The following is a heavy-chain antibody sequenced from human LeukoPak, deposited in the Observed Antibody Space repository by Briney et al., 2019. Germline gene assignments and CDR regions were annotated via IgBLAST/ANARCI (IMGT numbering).Heavy chain of an antibody. CDR3: ARGTAAGTRKYFQH. CDR1: GGSFSGYY. D-gene: IGHD6-13*01. V-gene: IGHV4-34*01. J-gene: IGHJ1*01. Sequence: PSETLSPTCAVYGGSFSGYYWSWIRQPPGKGLEWIGEINHSGSTNYNPSLKSRVTISVDTSKNQFSLKLSSVTAADTAVYYCARGTAAGTRKYFQHWGQGTLVTVSS. CDR2: INHSGST.